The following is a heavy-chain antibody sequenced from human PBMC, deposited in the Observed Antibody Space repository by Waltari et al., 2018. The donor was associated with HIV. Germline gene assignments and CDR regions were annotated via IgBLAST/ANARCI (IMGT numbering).Heavy chain of an antibody. V-gene: IGHV3-33*01. D-gene: IGHD3-22*01. J-gene: IGHJ4*02. Sequence: QVQLVESGGGVVQPGRSLRLSCAASGFIFTTYGMHWVRQAPGKGLEWVAVIGHDGTFQYYADSVKGRFTISRDNSRNTLYLQMNSLRAEDTAVYYCARDRTSGYGDYWGQGILVTVSS. CDR2: IGHDGTFQ. CDR3: ARDRTSGYGDY. CDR1: GFIFTTYG.